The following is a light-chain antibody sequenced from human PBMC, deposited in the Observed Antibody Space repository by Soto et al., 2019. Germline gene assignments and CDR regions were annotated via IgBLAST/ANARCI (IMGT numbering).Light chain of an antibody. J-gene: IGKJ1*01. CDR1: QTISSW. V-gene: IGKV1-5*03. Sequence: DIQMTQSPSTLSGSVGDRVTITCRASQTISSWLAWYQQKPGKAPKLLIYTASTLKSGVPSRFSGSGSGTEITLTISSLQPDDFATYYCQHYNSYSEAFGQGTKVDIK. CDR2: TAS. CDR3: QHYNSYSEA.